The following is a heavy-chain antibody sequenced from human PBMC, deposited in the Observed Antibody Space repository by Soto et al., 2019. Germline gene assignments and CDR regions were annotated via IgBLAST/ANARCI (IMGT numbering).Heavy chain of an antibody. CDR2: IYSGGAT. D-gene: IGHD2-21*02. CDR3: ASRSVTAMRNAFDI. J-gene: IGHJ3*02. CDR1: GFTVSSNS. V-gene: IGHV3-66*01. Sequence: EVQLVESGGGLVQPGGSLRLSCAASGFTVSSNSMTWVRQAPGKGLECVSVIYSGGATSYADSVKGRFTISRDNSKNTLSLQMNSLRAEDTAVYFCASRSVTAMRNAFDIWGQGTMVTVSS.